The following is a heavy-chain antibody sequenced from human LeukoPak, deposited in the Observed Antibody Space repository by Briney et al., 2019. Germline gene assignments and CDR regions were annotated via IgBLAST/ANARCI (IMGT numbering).Heavy chain of an antibody. Sequence: GASVKVSCKASGYTFSNYHIHWVRQAPGQGIEWMGLINPRYGSATYAQKFQGRVTMTRDMSTSTVHMELSSLRSDDTAVYYCAREEARDGSTGYYFEYWGQGTLLTVSS. CDR2: INPRYGSA. J-gene: IGHJ4*02. D-gene: IGHD5-24*01. CDR3: AREEARDGSTGYYFEY. CDR1: GYTFSNYH. V-gene: IGHV1-46*01.